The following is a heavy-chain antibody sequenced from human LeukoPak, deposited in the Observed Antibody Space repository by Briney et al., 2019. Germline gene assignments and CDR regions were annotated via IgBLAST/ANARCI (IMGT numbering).Heavy chain of an antibody. J-gene: IGHJ6*03. CDR2: INPSGGST. Sequence: GASVKVSCKASGGTFSSYAISWVRQAPGQGLEWMGIINPSGGSTSYAQKFQGRVTMTRDTSTSTVYMELSSLRSEDTAVYYCARVSWGSGWYGEYYYMDVWGKGTTVTVSS. D-gene: IGHD6-19*01. V-gene: IGHV1-46*01. CDR1: GGTFSSYA. CDR3: ARVSWGSGWYGEYYYMDV.